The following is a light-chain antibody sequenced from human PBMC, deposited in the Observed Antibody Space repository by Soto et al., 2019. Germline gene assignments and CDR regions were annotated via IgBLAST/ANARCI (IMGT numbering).Light chain of an antibody. J-gene: IGKJ1*01. Sequence: EIVLTQSPGTLALSPGERATLSCRASQSVSSNYLAWYHQKPGQAPRFLIYGASSRHSGIPDRFSGSGSGTDYNRTISRLEPEDFAVYYYHQYGRLPPGTFGQGTKV. V-gene: IGKV3-20*01. CDR3: HQYGRLPPGT. CDR2: GAS. CDR1: QSVSSNY.